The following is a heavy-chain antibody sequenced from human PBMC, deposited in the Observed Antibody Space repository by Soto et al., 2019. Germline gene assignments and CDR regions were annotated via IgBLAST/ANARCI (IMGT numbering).Heavy chain of an antibody. D-gene: IGHD3-16*01. CDR3: AKGSASARPYCFYY. V-gene: IGHV3-23*01. Sequence: EVQLLGSGGGLVQPGGSLRLSCAASGFTFSSSAMSWVRQAPGKGLEWVSAVSGSGDRTWYADSVKGLFTISIDHSKNTLCLQMNSLGDEDTVVYYCAKGSASARPYCFYYWGHGTLVTVSS. J-gene: IGHJ4*01. CDR2: VSGSGDRT. CDR1: GFTFSSSA.